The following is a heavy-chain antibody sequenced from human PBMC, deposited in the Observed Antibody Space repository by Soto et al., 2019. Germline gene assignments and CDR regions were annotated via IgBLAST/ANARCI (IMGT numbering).Heavy chain of an antibody. CDR2: ISHSGST. CDR3: ARVPGP. CDR1: GGSISSGGHS. V-gene: IGHV4-30-2*01. J-gene: IGHJ5*02. Sequence: SETLSLTCAVSGGSISSGGHSWSWIRQPPGKGLEWIGYISHSGSTYCNPSLKSRVTISVDRSKNQFSLKLSSVTAADTAVYYCARVPGPWGQGTLVTVSS.